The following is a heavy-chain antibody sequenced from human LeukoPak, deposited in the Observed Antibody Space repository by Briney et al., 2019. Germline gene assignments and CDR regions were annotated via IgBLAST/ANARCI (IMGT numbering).Heavy chain of an antibody. Sequence: SQTLSLTCTVSGGSISSGGYYWSWIRQHPRKCLEWIGYIYYSGSTYYNPSLESRVTISVDTSKNQFSLKLSSVTAADTAVYYCARDDSSGYYLWGQGTLVTVSS. CDR1: GGSISSGGYY. CDR3: ARDDSSGYYL. D-gene: IGHD3-22*01. V-gene: IGHV4-31*03. CDR2: IYYSGST. J-gene: IGHJ4*02.